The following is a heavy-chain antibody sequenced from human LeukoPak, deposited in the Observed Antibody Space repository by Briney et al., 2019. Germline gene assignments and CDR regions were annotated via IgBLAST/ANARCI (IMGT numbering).Heavy chain of an antibody. CDR3: ATDPSVRGAAYYFDY. V-gene: IGHV3-30*03. Sequence: GRSLRLSCAASGFTFISYGMHGFRQAPGKGLEGVAVISYDGTNKYYADSVEGPFTMSRDHSKNTLYMQMNSLRAEDTAVYYCATDPSVRGAAYYFDYWGQGTLVTVSS. CDR2: ISYDGTNK. CDR1: GFTFISYG. D-gene: IGHD3-10*01. J-gene: IGHJ4*02.